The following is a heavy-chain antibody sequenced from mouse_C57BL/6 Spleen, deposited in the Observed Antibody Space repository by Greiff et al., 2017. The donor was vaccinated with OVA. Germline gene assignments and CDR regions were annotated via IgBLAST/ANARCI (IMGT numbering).Heavy chain of an antibody. Sequence: QVQLQQSGPELVKPGASVKISCKASGYAFSSSWMNWVKQRPGKGLEWIGRIYPGDGDTNYNGKFKGKATLTADKSSSTAYMQLSSLTSEDSAVYCCARRSYDYGAMDYWGQGTSVTVSS. CDR3: ARRSYDYGAMDY. J-gene: IGHJ4*01. V-gene: IGHV1-82*01. CDR1: GYAFSSSW. CDR2: IYPGDGDT. D-gene: IGHD2-4*01.